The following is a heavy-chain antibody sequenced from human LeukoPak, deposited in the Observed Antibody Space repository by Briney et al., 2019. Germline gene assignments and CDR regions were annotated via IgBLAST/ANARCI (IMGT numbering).Heavy chain of an antibody. J-gene: IGHJ4*02. CDR2: IIPIFGTA. V-gene: IGHV1-69*05. Sequence: SVKVSCKASGGTFSSYAISWVRQAPGQGLEWMGRIIPIFGTANYAQKFQGRVTITTDESTSTAYMELSSLRSEDTAVYYCATEIGHYDILTGCYVDIDYWGQGTLVTVSS. CDR1: GGTFSSYA. D-gene: IGHD3-9*01. CDR3: ATEIGHYDILTGCYVDIDY.